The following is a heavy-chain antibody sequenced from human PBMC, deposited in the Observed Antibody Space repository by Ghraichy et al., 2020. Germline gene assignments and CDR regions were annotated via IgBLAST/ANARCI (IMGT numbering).Heavy chain of an antibody. CDR2: INHSGSA. CDR3: ARGGYSSGWWLGY. V-gene: IGHV4-34*01. Sequence: ESLNISCAVSGVPFRNYYWNWIRQSPGKGLEWIGEINHSGSASYNPFLKSRVNISIDTSNNQISLRLNSMTAADTAVYYCARGGYSSGWWLGYWGQGTPVLVSS. D-gene: IGHD6-19*01. CDR1: GVPFRNYY. J-gene: IGHJ1*01.